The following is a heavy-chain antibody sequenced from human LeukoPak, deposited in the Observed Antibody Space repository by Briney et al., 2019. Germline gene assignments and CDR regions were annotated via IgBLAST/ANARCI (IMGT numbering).Heavy chain of an antibody. CDR3: ASGGYGDYGGKADY. Sequence: GGSLRLSCVASGFSFSSYGMHWVRQAPGKGLEWVANIKQDGSEKYYVDSVKGRFTISRDNAKNSLYLEMNSLRAEDTAVYYCASGGYGDYGGKADYWGQGTLVTVSS. D-gene: IGHD4-23*01. CDR2: IKQDGSEK. V-gene: IGHV3-7*01. CDR1: GFSFSSYG. J-gene: IGHJ4*02.